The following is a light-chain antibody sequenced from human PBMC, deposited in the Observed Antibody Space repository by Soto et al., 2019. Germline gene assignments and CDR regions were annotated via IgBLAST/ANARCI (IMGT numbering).Light chain of an antibody. Sequence: EIVLTQSPATLSLSQGEGGTLSCRASQSISSSYLAWYQQKPGQSPRLLIYAASSSDTGIPARFSGSGSAGDYTLTTSSLEPEEFEAYYCPQYGGSQMFTFGQGTKLEIK. J-gene: IGKJ2*01. V-gene: IGKV3-20*01. CDR1: QSISSSY. CDR2: AAS. CDR3: PQYGGSQMFT.